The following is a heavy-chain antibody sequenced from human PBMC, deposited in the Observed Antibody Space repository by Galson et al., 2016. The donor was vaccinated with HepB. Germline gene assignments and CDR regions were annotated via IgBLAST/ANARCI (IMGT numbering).Heavy chain of an antibody. Sequence: SVKVSCKASGYTFRNYAMHWVRQAPGQRLEWMAWINAGNGKTKPSERFQGRVTITRDTSASTAYMELISLRSEDTAVYYCARAMRYYDSSGYPSVGMDVWGQGTTVTVSS. CDR2: INAGNGKT. V-gene: IGHV1-3*01. CDR3: ARAMRYYDSSGYPSVGMDV. J-gene: IGHJ6*02. CDR1: GYTFRNYA. D-gene: IGHD3-22*01.